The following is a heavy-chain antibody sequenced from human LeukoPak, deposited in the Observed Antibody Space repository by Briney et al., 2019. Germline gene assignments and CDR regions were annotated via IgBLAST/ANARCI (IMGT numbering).Heavy chain of an antibody. Sequence: ASVKVSCKPSGYTFINHYIHWVRQAPGQGLEWMGVIRPTDGSTSYAQNFQGRLSMTSDTSTSTAYMGLSSLRSEDTAIYYYTRTINSWFDPWGQGTPVSVSS. D-gene: IGHD3-9*01. V-gene: IGHV1-46*01. CDR3: TRTINSWFDP. CDR2: IRPTDGST. CDR1: GYTFINHY. J-gene: IGHJ5*02.